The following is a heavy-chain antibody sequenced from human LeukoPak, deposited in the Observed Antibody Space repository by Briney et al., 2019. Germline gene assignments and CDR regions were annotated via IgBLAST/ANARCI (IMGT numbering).Heavy chain of an antibody. Sequence: SETLSLTCTVSGYSISSGYYWGWIRQPPGKGLEWIGSIYHSGSTYYNPSLKSRVTISVDTSKNQFSLKLSSVTAADTAVYYCARATYYDLFFDYWGQGTLVTVSS. CDR3: ARATYYDLFFDY. V-gene: IGHV4-38-2*02. D-gene: IGHD3-3*01. CDR2: IYHSGST. J-gene: IGHJ4*02. CDR1: GYSISSGYY.